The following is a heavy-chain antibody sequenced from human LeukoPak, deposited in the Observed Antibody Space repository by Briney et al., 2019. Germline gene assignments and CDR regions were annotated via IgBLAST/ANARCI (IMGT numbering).Heavy chain of an antibody. J-gene: IGHJ4*02. CDR2: INPNSGGT. V-gene: IGHV1-2*02. D-gene: IGHD6-13*01. CDR3: ARGGDSSSWLTSPDY. CDR1: GYTFTGYY. Sequence: ASVKVSCKASGYTFTGYYIHWVRQAPGQGLEWMGWINPNSGGTNYAQKFQGRVTMTRDTSISTPYMELSRLRSDDTAVYYCARGGDSSSWLTSPDYWGQGTLVTVSS.